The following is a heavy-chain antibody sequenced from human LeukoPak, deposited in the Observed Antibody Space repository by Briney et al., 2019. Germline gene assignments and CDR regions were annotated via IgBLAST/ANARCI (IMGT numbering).Heavy chain of an antibody. Sequence: SETLSLTCAVYGGSFSGYYWSWIRQPPGKGLEWIGEINHSGSTNYNPSLKSRVTISVDTSKNQFSLKLSSVTAADTAVYYCARPRRGSSTSWYFDLWGRGTLVTVSS. D-gene: IGHD2-2*01. CDR1: GGSFSGYY. V-gene: IGHV4-34*01. J-gene: IGHJ2*01. CDR3: ARPRRGSSTSWYFDL. CDR2: INHSGST.